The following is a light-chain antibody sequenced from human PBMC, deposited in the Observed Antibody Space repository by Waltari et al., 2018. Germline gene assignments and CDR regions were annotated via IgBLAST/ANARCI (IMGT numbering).Light chain of an antibody. CDR2: QDS. J-gene: IGLJ3*02. V-gene: IGLV3-1*01. CDR3: QAWDSSLG. CDR1: KLGDKY. Sequence: SYELTQPPSVSVSPGQTASITCSGDKLGDKYACWYQQKPGQSPVLVIYQDSTRPSGIPERFSGSNAGNTATLTISGTQAMDEADYYCQAWDSSLGFGGGTKLTVL.